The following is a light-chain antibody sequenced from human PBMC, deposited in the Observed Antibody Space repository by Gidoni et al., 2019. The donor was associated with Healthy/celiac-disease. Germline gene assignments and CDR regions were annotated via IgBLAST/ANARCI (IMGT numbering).Light chain of an antibody. CDR1: QSVVSDY. V-gene: IGKV3-20*01. J-gene: IGKJ2*01. Sequence: ELVLTQSPGTLSLSPGERATLSCRASQSVVSDYLAWYQQKPGQAPRLLIYGASSRATGIPDRFSGSGSGTDFTLTISRLEPEDFAVYYCQHYGGSPLYTFGQGTKLEIK. CDR3: QHYGGSPLYT. CDR2: GAS.